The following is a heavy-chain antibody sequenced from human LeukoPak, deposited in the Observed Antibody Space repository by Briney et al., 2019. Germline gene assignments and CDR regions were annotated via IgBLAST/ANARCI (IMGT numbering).Heavy chain of an antibody. D-gene: IGHD5-12*01. CDR1: GFTFRSYV. Sequence: GGSLRLSCAASGFTFRSYVMSWVRQAPGKGLEWVSGISGSGGSTYYADSVKGRFTISRDNSKNTLYLQMSSLRAEDTATYYCAKGYVSHYYYGMDVWGQGTTATVSS. J-gene: IGHJ6*02. V-gene: IGHV3-23*01. CDR3: AKGYVSHYYYGMDV. CDR2: ISGSGGST.